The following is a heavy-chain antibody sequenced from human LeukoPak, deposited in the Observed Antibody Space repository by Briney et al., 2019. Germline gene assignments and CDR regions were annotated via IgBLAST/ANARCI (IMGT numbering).Heavy chain of an antibody. J-gene: IGHJ3*02. CDR2: ISSTSAHI. D-gene: IGHD2-2*01. Sequence: GGSLRLSCAVSGFTFNTYSMNWVRQAPGKGLEWGSSISSTSAHIFYADSVKGRFSISRDNAKNSLYLQMNSLRVEDTAVYYCTSRYCTTTNCYSFDNWGHGTLVTVSS. CDR3: TSRYCTTTNCYSFDN. CDR1: GFTFNTYS. V-gene: IGHV3-21*01.